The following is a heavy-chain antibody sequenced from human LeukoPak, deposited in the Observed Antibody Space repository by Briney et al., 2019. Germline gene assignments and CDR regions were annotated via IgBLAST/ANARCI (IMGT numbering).Heavy chain of an antibody. V-gene: IGHV4-59*01. CDR2: ISYSGNT. D-gene: IGHD4-23*01. Sequence: SETLSLTCTVSGASISSYYWNWIRKPPGKGLEWIGYISYSGNTNYNPSLKSRVTISIDTSENQFSLTLTSVTAADTAVYYCARRNCYGSICFPYYFDFWSQGSLVAVSS. CDR3: ARRNCYGSICFPYYFDF. CDR1: GASISSYY. J-gene: IGHJ4*02.